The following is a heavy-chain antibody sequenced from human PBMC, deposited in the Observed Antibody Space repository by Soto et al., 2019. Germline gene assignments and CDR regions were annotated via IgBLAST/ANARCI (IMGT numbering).Heavy chain of an antibody. Sequence: QVQLVQSGAEVKKPGSSVKVSCKASGGTFSSYAISWVRQAPGQGLEWMGGIIPIFGTANYAQKFQGRVTITADKSTSTAYMELSSPRSEDTAVYYCAIGTIGYCSGGSCYSPDYWGQGTLVTVSS. CDR2: IIPIFGTA. V-gene: IGHV1-69*06. J-gene: IGHJ4*02. D-gene: IGHD2-15*01. CDR1: GGTFSSYA. CDR3: AIGTIGYCSGGSCYSPDY.